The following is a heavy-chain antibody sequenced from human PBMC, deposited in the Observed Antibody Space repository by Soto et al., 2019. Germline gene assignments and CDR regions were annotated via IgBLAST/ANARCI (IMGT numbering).Heavy chain of an antibody. CDR3: AKRPLAARHTDY. V-gene: IGHV3-23*01. Sequence: EVQLLESGGGLVQPGGSLRLSCAASGFTFSNYAMTWVRQAPVKGLEWASTISGSGDNTYYADSVRGRFTIPRDNSNKTLYLQMNSLRAAATAVYYCAKRPLAARHTDYWGQGTLVTVSS. CDR2: ISGSGDNT. D-gene: IGHD6-6*01. CDR1: GFTFSNYA. J-gene: IGHJ4*02.